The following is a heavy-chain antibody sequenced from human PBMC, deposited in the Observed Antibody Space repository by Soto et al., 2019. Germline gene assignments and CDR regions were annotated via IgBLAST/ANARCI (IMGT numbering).Heavy chain of an antibody. CDR2: IYYSGST. CDR3: ARDRPGYCSGGRCYYYYMDV. CDR1: GGSISSYY. J-gene: IGHJ6*03. Sequence: SETLSLTCTVSGGSISSYYWSWIRQPPGKGLEWIGYIYYSGSTNYNPSLKSRVTISVDTSKNQFSLKLSSVTAADTAVYYCARDRPGYCSGGRCYYYYMDVWGKGTTVTVSS. D-gene: IGHD2-15*01. V-gene: IGHV4-59*01.